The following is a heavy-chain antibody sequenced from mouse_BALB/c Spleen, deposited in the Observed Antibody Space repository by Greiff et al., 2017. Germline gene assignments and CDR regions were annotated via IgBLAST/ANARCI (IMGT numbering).Heavy chain of an antibody. CDR1: GYTFTSYW. Sequence: VQLQQPGAELVKPGASVKLSCKASGYTFTSYWMHWVKQRPGQGLEWIGEIDPSDSYTNYNQKFKGKATLTVDKSSSTAYMQLSSLTSEDSAVYYCARRAYGNYPYWYLDVWGAGTTVTVSS. V-gene: IGHV1-69*02. CDR2: IDPSDSYT. D-gene: IGHD2-1*01. CDR3: ARRAYGNYPYWYLDV. J-gene: IGHJ1*01.